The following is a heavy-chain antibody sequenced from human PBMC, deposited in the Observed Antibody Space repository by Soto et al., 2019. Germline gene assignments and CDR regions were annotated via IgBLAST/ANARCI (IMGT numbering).Heavy chain of an antibody. CDR1: GYTFTTYG. D-gene: IGHD2-8*01. J-gene: IGHJ4*02. CDR2: ISPYYGYT. V-gene: IGHV1-18*01. CDR3: VGEVVMRRRARCLAY. Sequence: ASVKVSCKASGYTFTTYGLSWVRQAPGQGLEWMGWISPYYGYTKYGQRVQGRVTFTTDTATSTAYMELRSLRSDDTAVYYCVGEVVMRRRARCLAYWGQGTLGTVFS.